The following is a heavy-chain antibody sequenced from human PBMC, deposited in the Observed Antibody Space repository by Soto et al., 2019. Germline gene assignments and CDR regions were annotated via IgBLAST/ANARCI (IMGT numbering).Heavy chain of an antibody. CDR3: AKSSEVGEDAFDI. J-gene: IGHJ3*02. CDR2: ISYDGSNK. Sequence: QVQLVESGGGVVQPGRSLRLSCAASGFTFSSYGMHWVRQAPGKGLEWVAVISYDGSNKYYADSVKGRFTISRDNSKNTLYLQMNSLRAEDTAVYYCAKSSEVGEDAFDIWGQGTMVTVSS. V-gene: IGHV3-30*18. D-gene: IGHD1-26*01. CDR1: GFTFSSYG.